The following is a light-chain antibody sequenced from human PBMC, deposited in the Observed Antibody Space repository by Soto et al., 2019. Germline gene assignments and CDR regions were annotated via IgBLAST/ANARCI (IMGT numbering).Light chain of an antibody. V-gene: IGKV1-8*01. CDR3: QQYYSYLPT. Sequence: AIRMTQSPSSLSASTGDRVTITCRASQGISSYLAWYQQKPGKAPKLLIYAASTLQSGVPSRFSGRGSGTDFTLTISCLQSEDFATYYCQQYYSYLPTFGQGTKAEIK. J-gene: IGKJ1*01. CDR1: QGISSY. CDR2: AAS.